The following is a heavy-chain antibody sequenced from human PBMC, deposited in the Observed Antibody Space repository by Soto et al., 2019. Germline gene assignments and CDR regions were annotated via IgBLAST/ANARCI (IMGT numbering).Heavy chain of an antibody. Sequence: SETLSLTCTVSGGSISSSSYYWGWIRQPPGKGLEWIGSIYYSGSTYYNPSLKSRVTISVDTSKNQFSLKLSSVTAADTAVYYCAVHSGVAAENWFDPWGQGTLVTVSS. V-gene: IGHV4-39*01. J-gene: IGHJ5*02. CDR1: GGSISSSSYY. CDR3: AVHSGVAAENWFDP. CDR2: IYYSGST. D-gene: IGHD2-15*01.